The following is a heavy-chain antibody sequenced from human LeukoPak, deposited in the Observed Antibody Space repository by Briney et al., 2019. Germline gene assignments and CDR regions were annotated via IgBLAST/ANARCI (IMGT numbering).Heavy chain of an antibody. D-gene: IGHD2-15*01. CDR1: GLTFSNHA. V-gene: IGHV3-23*01. CDR2: ISGLGDEV. Sequence: GGSLRLSCAASGLTFSNHAMTWVRQAPGKGLEWVSTISGLGDEVYYVDSVKGRFTISRDNSMNTLYLQMNSLRGEDTALYYCAKGGRLQITDYWGQGTLVTVSS. J-gene: IGHJ4*02. CDR3: AKGGRLQITDY.